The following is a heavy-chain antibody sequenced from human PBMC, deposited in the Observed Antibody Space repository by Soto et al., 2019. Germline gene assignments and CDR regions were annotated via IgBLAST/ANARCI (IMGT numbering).Heavy chain of an antibody. CDR2: ISSSGGNT. D-gene: IGHD1-1*01. Sequence: QVQLVESGGGLVKPGGSLRLSCAASGFTFSDYYMTWIRQAPGKGLEWVAYISSSGGNTNYADSVKGRFTISRDNAKNSLYLHMNSLRAEDTAVYFCARVNWAFYFDYWGQGTLVTVSS. CDR3: ARVNWAFYFDY. CDR1: GFTFSDYY. J-gene: IGHJ4*02. V-gene: IGHV3-11*06.